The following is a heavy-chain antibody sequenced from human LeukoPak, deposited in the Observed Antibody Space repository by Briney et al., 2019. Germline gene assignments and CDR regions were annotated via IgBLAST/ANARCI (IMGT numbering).Heavy chain of an antibody. CDR3: ARDRASSGWYSVDY. CDR2: ISYDGSNK. V-gene: IGHV3-30*04. Sequence: PGRSLRLSCAASGFTFSSYAMHWVRQAPGKGLEWVAVISYDGSNKYYADSVKGRFTISRDNSKNTLYLQMTSLRAEDTAVYYCARDRASSGWYSVDYWGQGTLVTVSS. CDR1: GFTFSSYA. J-gene: IGHJ4*02. D-gene: IGHD6-19*01.